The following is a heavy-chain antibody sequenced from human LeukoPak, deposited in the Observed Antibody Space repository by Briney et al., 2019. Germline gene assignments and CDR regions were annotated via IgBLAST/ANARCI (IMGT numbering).Heavy chain of an antibody. CDR2: MSGDGATT. D-gene: IGHD3-10*02. J-gene: IGHJ6*04. CDR3: AELGITMIGGV. Sequence: AGGTLRLSCAASGFTFSSYGMSWVRQAPGKGLEWVSAMSGDGATTYYADSVKGRFTISRDNSKNALYLQINSLRAEDTAVYYCAELGITMIGGVWGKGTTVTISS. V-gene: IGHV3-23*01. CDR1: GFTFSSYG.